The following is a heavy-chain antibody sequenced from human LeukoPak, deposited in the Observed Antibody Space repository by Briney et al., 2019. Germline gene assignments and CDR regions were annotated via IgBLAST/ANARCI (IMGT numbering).Heavy chain of an antibody. D-gene: IGHD4-17*01. J-gene: IGHJ4*02. V-gene: IGHV4-59*08. CDR1: GGSISSYY. Sequence: PSETLSLTCTVSGGSISSYYWSWIRQPPGKGLEWIGYIYYSGSTNYNPSLKSRVTISVDTSKNQFSLKLSSVTAADTAVYYCATDYGDYVNVLGLDYWGQGTLVTVSS. CDR2: IYYSGST. CDR3: ATDYGDYVNVLGLDY.